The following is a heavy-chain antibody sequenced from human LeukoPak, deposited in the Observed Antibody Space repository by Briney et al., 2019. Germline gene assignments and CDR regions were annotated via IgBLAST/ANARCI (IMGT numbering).Heavy chain of an antibody. CDR1: GGSISTYY. J-gene: IGHJ2*01. D-gene: IGHD3-3*01. Sequence: SETLSLTCIVSGGSISTYYWTWIRQPPGKGLEWIGCIYYTGYTGYNPSLKSRVTISVDTSKNQFSLKLSSVTAADTAVYYCARHQGVVDLWGRGSLVTVSS. V-gene: IGHV4-59*08. CDR2: IYYTGYT. CDR3: ARHQGVVDL.